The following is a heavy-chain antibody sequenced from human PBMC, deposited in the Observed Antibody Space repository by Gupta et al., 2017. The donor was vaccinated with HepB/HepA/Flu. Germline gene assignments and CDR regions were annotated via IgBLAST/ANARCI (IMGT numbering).Heavy chain of an antibody. CDR1: GFASSSYN. V-gene: IGHV3-48*02. J-gene: IGHJ4*02. CDR2: LGIVGTNR. CDR3: ATQSHLAFES. Sequence: EVQLVESGGDLLQPGGSLRLSCAASGFASSSYNMNWVRQAPGNGLDWFSYLGIVGTNRYYADSVQGRFIISRDNAKYLLFLQMYSLIDEDTAVYYCATQSHLAFESWGQGPLVTVSS.